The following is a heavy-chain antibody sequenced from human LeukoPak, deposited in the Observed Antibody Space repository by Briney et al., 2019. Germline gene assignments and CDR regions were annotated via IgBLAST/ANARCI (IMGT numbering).Heavy chain of an antibody. CDR2: ISSSGSAI. D-gene: IGHD4-17*01. CDR1: GFTFSDYY. V-gene: IGHV3-11*04. CDR3: ARVYGDEFTFDP. J-gene: IGHJ5*02. Sequence: GGSLRLSCAASGFTFSDYYMSWIRQARGKGLEWVSYISSSGSAIYYADSVKGRFTISRDNAKNSLYLQMNSLRAEDTAVYYCARVYGDEFTFDPWGQGTLVTVSS.